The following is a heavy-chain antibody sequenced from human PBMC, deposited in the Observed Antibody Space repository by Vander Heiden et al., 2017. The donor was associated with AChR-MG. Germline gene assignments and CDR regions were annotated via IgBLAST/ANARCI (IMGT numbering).Heavy chain of an antibody. CDR1: GFTFRSYG. Sequence: QVQLVESGGGVVQPGRSLRLSCAASGFTFRSYGMHWVRQAPGKGLEWVAVIWYDGSNKYYADSVKGRFTISRDNSKNTLYLQMNSLRAEDTAVYYCARDFRHTYCSGGSCYEGGDYWGQGTLVTVSS. D-gene: IGHD2-15*01. J-gene: IGHJ4*02. V-gene: IGHV3-33*01. CDR2: IWYDGSNK. CDR3: ARDFRHTYCSGGSCYEGGDY.